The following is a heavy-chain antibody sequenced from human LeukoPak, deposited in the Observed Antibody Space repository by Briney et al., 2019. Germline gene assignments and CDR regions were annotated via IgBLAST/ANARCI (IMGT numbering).Heavy chain of an antibody. CDR2: IHHSGST. CDR1: GYFISSGYY. D-gene: IGHD6-19*01. Sequence: SETLSLTCTVSGYFISSGYYWGWIRQPPGKGLQWIGSIHHSGSTYYNPSLKSRVTISVDTSKNQFSLKLSSVTAADTAVYYCARTSSSGLVGGYYFDYWGEGTLVTVSS. V-gene: IGHV4-38-2*02. J-gene: IGHJ4*02. CDR3: ARTSSSGLVGGYYFDY.